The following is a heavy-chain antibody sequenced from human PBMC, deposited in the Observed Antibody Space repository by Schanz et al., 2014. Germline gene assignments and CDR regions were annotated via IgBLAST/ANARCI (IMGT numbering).Heavy chain of an antibody. D-gene: IGHD6-13*01. CDR2: IWYDGNNK. Sequence: VQLVESGGGLVQPGGSLRLSCAASGFTFSSYGMHWVRQAPGKGLVWVAVIWYDGNNKFYADSVKGRFIISRDNSKNMLYLQMNSLRAEDTAVYYCARDRQQLVGRIGYYYGMDVWGQGTTVTVSS. CDR3: ARDRQQLVGRIGYYYGMDV. J-gene: IGHJ6*02. CDR1: GFTFSSYG. V-gene: IGHV3-33*08.